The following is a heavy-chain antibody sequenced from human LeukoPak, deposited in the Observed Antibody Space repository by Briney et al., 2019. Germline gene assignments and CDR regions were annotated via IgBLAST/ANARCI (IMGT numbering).Heavy chain of an antibody. CDR3: ARDFTPEYYYYGMDV. CDR1: GFTFSSYA. CDR2: ISYDGSNK. J-gene: IGHJ6*02. V-gene: IGHV3-30-3*01. Sequence: GRSLRLSCAASGFTFSSYAMHWVRQAPGKGLEWVAVISYDGSNKYYADSVKGRFTISRDNSKSTLYLQMNSLRAEDTAVYYCARDFTPEYYYYGMDVWGQGTTVTVSS.